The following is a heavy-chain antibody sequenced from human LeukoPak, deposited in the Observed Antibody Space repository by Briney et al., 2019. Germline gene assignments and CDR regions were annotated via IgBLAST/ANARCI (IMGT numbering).Heavy chain of an antibody. V-gene: IGHV5-51*01. J-gene: IGHJ5*02. CDR1: GYSFTNYW. Sequence: GESLKISCKGSGYSFTNYWIGWVRQMPGKGLEWMGIIYPGDSDTRYSPSFQDQVTILADKSISTAYLQWSSLKASDTAMYYCARQRFTMRAYAGNWFDPWGQGTLVTVSS. CDR2: IYPGDSDT. D-gene: IGHD3-10*01. CDR3: ARQRFTMRAYAGNWFDP.